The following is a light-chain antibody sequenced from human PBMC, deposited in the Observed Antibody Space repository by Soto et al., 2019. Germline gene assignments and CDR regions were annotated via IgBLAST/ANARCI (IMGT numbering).Light chain of an antibody. Sequence: EIVMTQSPATLSVSPGERATLSCRASQSVSSNLAWFQQKPGQAPRLLIFGASTRATGIPARFSGSRSGTEFTLTISSLQSEDFAVYYCKQYNNWLSWTFGQGTKVEIK. CDR2: GAS. V-gene: IGKV3-15*01. J-gene: IGKJ1*01. CDR1: QSVSSN. CDR3: KQYNNWLSWT.